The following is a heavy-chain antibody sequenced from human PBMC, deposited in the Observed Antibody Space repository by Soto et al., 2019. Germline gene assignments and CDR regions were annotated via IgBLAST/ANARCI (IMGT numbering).Heavy chain of an antibody. J-gene: IGHJ3*02. CDR3: ARDIVVVPAASDAFDI. Sequence: GGSLRLSCAASGFTFSSYSMNWVRQAPGKGLEWVSSISSSSSYIYYADSVKGRFTISRDNAKNSLYLQMNSLRAEDTTVYYCARDIVVVPAASDAFDIWGQGTMVTVSS. V-gene: IGHV3-21*01. CDR2: ISSSSSYI. D-gene: IGHD2-2*01. CDR1: GFTFSSYS.